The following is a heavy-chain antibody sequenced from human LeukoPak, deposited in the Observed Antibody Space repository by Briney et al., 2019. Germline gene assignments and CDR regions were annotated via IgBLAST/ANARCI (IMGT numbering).Heavy chain of an antibody. V-gene: IGHV3-30*18. CDR1: GFTFSSYG. CDR3: AKDPYSLAYCGGDCYNYFDY. J-gene: IGHJ4*02. D-gene: IGHD2-21*02. CDR2: ISYDGSNK. Sequence: GGSPRLSCAASGFTFSSYGMHWVRQAPGKGLEWVATISYDGSNKYYADSVKGRFTISRDNSKNTLYLQMNSLRVEDTAVYYCAKDPYSLAYCGGDCYNYFDYWGQGTLVTVSS.